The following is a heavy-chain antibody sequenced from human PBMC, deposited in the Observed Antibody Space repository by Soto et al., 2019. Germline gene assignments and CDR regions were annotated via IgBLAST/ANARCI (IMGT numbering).Heavy chain of an antibody. CDR3: AITYCSSTSCYDYYFDY. D-gene: IGHD2-2*01. CDR1: GGSISSSSYY. CDR2: IYDSGST. V-gene: IGHV4-39*01. J-gene: IGHJ4*02. Sequence: PSETLSLTCTVSGGSISSSSYYWGWIRQPPGKGLEGIGSIYDSGSTYYNPSLKSRVTISVDTSKNQFSLKLSSVTAADTAVYYCAITYCSSTSCYDYYFDYWGQGTLVTVSS.